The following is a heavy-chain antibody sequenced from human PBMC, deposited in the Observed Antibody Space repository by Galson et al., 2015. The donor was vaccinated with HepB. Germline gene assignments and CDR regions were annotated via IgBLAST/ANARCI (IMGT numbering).Heavy chain of an antibody. V-gene: IGHV3-74*01. CDR1: GFTFSSYW. D-gene: IGHD3-3*01. CDR3: AREDGYDFWSGYYPLDY. CDR2: INSDGSST. J-gene: IGHJ4*02. Sequence: SLRLSCAASGFTFSSYWMHWVRQAPGKGLVWVSRINSDGSSTSYADSVKGRFTISRDNAKNTLYLQMNSLRAEDTAVYYCAREDGYDFWSGYYPLDYWGQGTLVTVSS.